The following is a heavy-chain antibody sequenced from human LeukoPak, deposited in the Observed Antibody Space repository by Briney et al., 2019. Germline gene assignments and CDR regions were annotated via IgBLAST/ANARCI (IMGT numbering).Heavy chain of an antibody. CDR2: SSGSGSIT. V-gene: IGHV3-23*01. Sequence: GGSLRLSCAASGFTSSSYVMSWVRQAPGKGLEWVSASSGSGSITYYADSVKGRFTISRDNSNNTLYLQMSSLRAEDTAVYYCAKDLSSGYYDAFDIWGQGTMVTVSS. CDR3: AKDLSSGYYDAFDI. D-gene: IGHD3-22*01. J-gene: IGHJ3*02. CDR1: GFTSSSYV.